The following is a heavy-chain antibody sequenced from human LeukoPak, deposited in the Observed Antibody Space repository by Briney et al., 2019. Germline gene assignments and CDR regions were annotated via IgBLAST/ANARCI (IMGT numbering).Heavy chain of an antibody. CDR1: GFTFSSYA. CDR3: ARGGLRYRLTYFDY. Sequence: GGSLRLSCAASGFTFSSYAMHWVRQAPGKGLEWVAVISYDGSNKYYADSVKGRFTISRDNSKNTLYLQMSSLRAEDTAVYYCARGGLRYRLTYFDYWGQGTLVTVSS. CDR2: ISYDGSNK. D-gene: IGHD5/OR15-5a*01. V-gene: IGHV3-30-3*01. J-gene: IGHJ4*02.